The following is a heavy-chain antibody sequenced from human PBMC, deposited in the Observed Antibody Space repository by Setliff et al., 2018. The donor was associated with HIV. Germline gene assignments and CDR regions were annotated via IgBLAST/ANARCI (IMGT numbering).Heavy chain of an antibody. CDR3: ARGRNSYGDLVFDS. CDR1: GFTVNNNY. CDR2: VYPFSTT. D-gene: IGHD5-18*01. Sequence: PGGSLRLSCAASGFTVNNNYMSWVRQAPGKGLEWVSVVYPFSTTYYVDSVKGRFSISRDKSMNTLHLQMNSLRTEDTAVYYCARGRNSYGDLVFDSWGQGTLVTVSS. V-gene: IGHV3-66*03. J-gene: IGHJ4*02.